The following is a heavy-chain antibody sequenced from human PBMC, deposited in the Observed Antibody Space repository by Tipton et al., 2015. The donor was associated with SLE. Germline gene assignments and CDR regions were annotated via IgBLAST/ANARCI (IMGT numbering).Heavy chain of an antibody. CDR1: GDSMDSGGLF. J-gene: IGHJ4*02. V-gene: IGHV4-31*03. D-gene: IGHD3-16*01. Sequence: TLSLTCTVSGDSMDSGGLFRSWIRQRPGKGLEWMGHIFFTGTTSYNPSLKSRISLSVDTSKWQFSLRLTSVTAADTAVYFCARGFAITDYFDFWGQGTLVTVSS. CDR3: ARGFAITDYFDF. CDR2: IFFTGTT.